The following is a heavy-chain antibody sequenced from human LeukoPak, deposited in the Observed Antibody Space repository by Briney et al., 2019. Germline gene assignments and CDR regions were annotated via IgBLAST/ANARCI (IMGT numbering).Heavy chain of an antibody. D-gene: IGHD2-2*02. CDR2: ISWNSGSI. CDR1: GFTFADYA. V-gene: IGHV3-9*01. Sequence: GRSLRLSCAASGFTFADYAMHWVRQAPGKGLEWVSGISWNSGSIGYADSVKGRFTISRDNAKNSLYLQMNSLRAEDTALYYCAKDKYQLLYRSYFDYWGQGTLVTVSS. CDR3: AKDKYQLLYRSYFDY. J-gene: IGHJ4*02.